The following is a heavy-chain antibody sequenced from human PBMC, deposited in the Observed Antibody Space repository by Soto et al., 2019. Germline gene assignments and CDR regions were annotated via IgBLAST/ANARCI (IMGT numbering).Heavy chain of an antibody. J-gene: IGHJ6*02. CDR3: ARDHEVTPQYYYYGMDV. Sequence: ESGGGVVQPGRSLRLSCAASGFTFSSYGMHWVRQAPGKGLEWVAVIWYDGSNKYYADSVKGRFTISRDNSKNTLYLQMNSLRAEDTAVYYCARDHEVTPQYYYYGMDVWGQGTTVTVSS. CDR1: GFTFSSYG. V-gene: IGHV3-33*01. D-gene: IGHD4-4*01. CDR2: IWYDGSNK.